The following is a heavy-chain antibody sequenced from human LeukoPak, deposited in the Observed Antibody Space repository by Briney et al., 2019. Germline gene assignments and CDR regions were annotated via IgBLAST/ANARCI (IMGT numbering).Heavy chain of an antibody. CDR1: GGSISGGGYY. CDR2: IYYSGST. Sequence: SETLSLTCTVSGGSISGGGYYWSWIRQHPGKGLEWIGYIYYSGSTYYNPSLKSRVTISVDTSKNQFSLKLSSVTAADTAVYYCARSGAAAIRGPFDYWGQGTLVTVSS. J-gene: IGHJ4*02. D-gene: IGHD2-2*02. V-gene: IGHV4-31*03. CDR3: ARSGAAAIRGPFDY.